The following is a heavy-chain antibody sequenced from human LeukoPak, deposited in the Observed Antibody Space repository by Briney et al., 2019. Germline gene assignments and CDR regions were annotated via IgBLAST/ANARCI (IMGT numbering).Heavy chain of an antibody. CDR1: GASSSSYY. CDR2: IYYSGTS. J-gene: IGHJ6*02. Sequence: KASETLSLTCTVSGASSSSYYWSWVRQPPGKGLEWIGYIYYSGTSNYSPSLKSRVTISLDTSKNQFSLELRSVIAADTAVYYCARMTYSSSWYYYYGMDVWDQGTTVTVSS. CDR3: ARMTYSSSWYYYYGMDV. D-gene: IGHD6-13*01. V-gene: IGHV4-59*01.